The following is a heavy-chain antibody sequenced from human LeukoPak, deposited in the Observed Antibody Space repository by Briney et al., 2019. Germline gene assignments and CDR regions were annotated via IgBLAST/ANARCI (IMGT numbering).Heavy chain of an antibody. D-gene: IGHD3-16*01. CDR1: GFTFNNAW. Sequence: GGSLRLSCVASGFTFNNAWMNWVRQAPGKGLEWVSAISGSGGSTYYADSVKGRFTISRDNSKNTLYLQMNSLRAEDTAVYYCAKGIGGYYYYMDVWGKGTTVTVSS. J-gene: IGHJ6*03. CDR2: ISGSGGST. V-gene: IGHV3-23*01. CDR3: AKGIGGYYYYMDV.